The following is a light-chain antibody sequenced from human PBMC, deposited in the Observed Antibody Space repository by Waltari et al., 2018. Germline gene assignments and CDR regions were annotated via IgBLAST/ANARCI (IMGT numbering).Light chain of an antibody. J-gene: IGLJ3*02. Sequence: QSVLTQPPSVSAAPGQRVTISCSGGSSNIGNNDVSWYQQFPGTAPKLLITDNNKPPFGIPDRFSGSKSGPSATLGITGLQTGDEADYYCATWDSRLSVVVFGGGTKVTVL. CDR2: DNN. CDR3: ATWDSRLSVVV. V-gene: IGLV1-51*01. CDR1: SSNIGNND.